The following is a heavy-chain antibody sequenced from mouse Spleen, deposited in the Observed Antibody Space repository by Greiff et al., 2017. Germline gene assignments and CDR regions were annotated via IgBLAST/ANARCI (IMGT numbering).Heavy chain of an antibody. CDR3: TRPLLSAMDY. Sequence: VQLVESGAELVRPGASVTLSCKASGYTFTDYEMHWVKQTPVHGLEWIGAIDPETGGTAYNQKFKGKAILTADKSSSTAYMELRSLTSEDSAVYYCTRPLLSAMDYWGQGTSVTVSS. CDR1: GYTFTDYE. J-gene: IGHJ4*01. CDR2: IDPETGGT. V-gene: IGHV1-15*01.